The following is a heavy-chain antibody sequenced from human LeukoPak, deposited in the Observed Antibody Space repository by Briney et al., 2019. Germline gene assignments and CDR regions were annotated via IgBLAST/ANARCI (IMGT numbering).Heavy chain of an antibody. CDR2: INPNSGGT. J-gene: IGHJ5*02. D-gene: IGHD5-24*01. CDR1: GYTFTGYY. CDR3: ARTSGDGYSWFDP. Sequence: GASVKVSCKTSGYTFTGYYMHWVRQAPGQGLEWMGWINPNSGGTNYAQKFQGRVTMTRDTSISTAYMELSRLRSDDTAVYYCARTSGDGYSWFDPWGQGTLVTVSS. V-gene: IGHV1-2*02.